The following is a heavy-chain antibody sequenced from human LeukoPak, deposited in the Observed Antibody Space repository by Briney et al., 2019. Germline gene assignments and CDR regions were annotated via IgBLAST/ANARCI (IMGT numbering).Heavy chain of an antibody. Sequence: GGSLRLSCAASGFTFSTYGMSWVRQAPGRGLEWVSTISGSGGRTYYADSVKGRLSISRDNSKNTVYLQMNSLRAEDSAVYYCAKDGPIPGAIVFRAFHIWGQGTMVTVST. J-gene: IGHJ3*02. CDR1: GFTFSTYG. CDR2: ISGSGGRT. V-gene: IGHV3-23*01. CDR3: AKDGPIPGAIVFRAFHI. D-gene: IGHD2-2*01.